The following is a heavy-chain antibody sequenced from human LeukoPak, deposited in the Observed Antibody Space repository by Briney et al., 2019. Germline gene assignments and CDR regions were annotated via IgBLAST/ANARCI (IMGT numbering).Heavy chain of an antibody. CDR2: ISSSSSFI. CDR1: GFTFSSYG. J-gene: IGHJ3*02. CDR3: ARDSPLSFDI. Sequence: PGGSLRLSCAASGFTFSSYGMHWVRQAPGKGLEWVSSISSSSSFIYYADSVKGRFTISRDNAKNSVYLQMNSLRAEDTAVYYCARDSPLSFDIWGQGTMVTVSS. V-gene: IGHV3-21*01.